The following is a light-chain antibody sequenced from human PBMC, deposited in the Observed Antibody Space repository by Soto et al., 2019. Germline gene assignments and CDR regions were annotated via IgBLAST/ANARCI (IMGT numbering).Light chain of an antibody. CDR3: GVWDISLSGGV. J-gene: IGLJ3*02. CDR1: NSNIGIDF. CDR2: EDN. V-gene: IGLV1-51*02. Sequence: QSVLTQPPSVSAAPGQEVTISCSGSNSNIGIDFVSWYQHLPGTAPKLLIYEDNKRPSWIPDRFSGSKSGTLATLVITGLQTGDEADYYCGVWDISLSGGVFGGGTKVTVL.